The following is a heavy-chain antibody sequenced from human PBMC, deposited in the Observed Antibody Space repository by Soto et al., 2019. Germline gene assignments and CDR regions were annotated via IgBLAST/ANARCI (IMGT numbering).Heavy chain of an antibody. J-gene: IGHJ5*02. CDR1: GYTFTSYA. CDR2: INAGNGNT. V-gene: IGHV1-3*01. D-gene: IGHD6-13*01. CDR3: AKDAPPKQQLDGRTDT. Sequence: ASVKVSCKASGYTFTSYAMHWVRQAPGQRLEWMGWINAGNGNTKYSQKFQGRFTISRDNSKNTLYLQMNSLRPEDTAVYYCAKDAPPKQQLDGRTDTWGQGTLVTVLL.